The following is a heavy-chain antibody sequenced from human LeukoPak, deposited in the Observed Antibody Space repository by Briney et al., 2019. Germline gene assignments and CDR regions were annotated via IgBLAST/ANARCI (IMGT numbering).Heavy chain of an antibody. Sequence: GESLKISCKGSGYSFVDYWIGWVRQMPGEGLEWMGIIFPYDSDTKYSPSFQGHVTISVDKSISTAYLQWSSLKASDSAMYYCARHGLAGWFGGTCFTSFHYYGMDVWGQGTTVTVSS. CDR2: IFPYDSDT. D-gene: IGHD2-15*01. CDR3: ARHGLAGWFGGTCFTSFHYYGMDV. CDR1: GYSFVDYW. J-gene: IGHJ6*02. V-gene: IGHV5-51*01.